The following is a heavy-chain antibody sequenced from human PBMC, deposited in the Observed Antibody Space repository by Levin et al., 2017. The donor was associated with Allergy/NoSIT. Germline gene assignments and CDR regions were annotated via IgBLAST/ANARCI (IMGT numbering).Heavy chain of an antibody. J-gene: IGHJ4*02. V-gene: IGHV4-34*01. Sequence: KASETLSLTCAVYGGSFSGYYWSWIRQPPGKGLEWIGEIDHSGNVKYNPSLMSRVIMSVDPSKSQFSLRLTSMTGADTALYYCARGGGYTLPPPLDYWSQGTLVTVSS. CDR2: IDHSGNV. D-gene: IGHD5-18*01. CDR3: ARGGGYTLPPPLDY. CDR1: GGSFSGYY.